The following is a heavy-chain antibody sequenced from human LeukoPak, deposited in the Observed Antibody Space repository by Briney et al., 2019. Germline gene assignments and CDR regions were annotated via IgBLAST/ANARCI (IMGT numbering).Heavy chain of an antibody. Sequence: PGGSLRLSCAASGFTFSTYSMNWVRQAPGKGLEWVSYISRDNVIHYADSVKGRFAISRDNAKNSLYLQMNSLRAEDTAVYYCARVVYYDSSGYQFWGQGTLVTVSS. V-gene: IGHV3-48*04. J-gene: IGHJ4*02. CDR1: GFTFSTYS. CDR3: ARVVYYDSSGYQF. D-gene: IGHD3-22*01. CDR2: ISRDNVI.